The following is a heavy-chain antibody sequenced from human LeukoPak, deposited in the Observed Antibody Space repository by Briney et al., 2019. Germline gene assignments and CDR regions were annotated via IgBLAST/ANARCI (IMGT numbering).Heavy chain of an antibody. CDR3: AGASYDSSGVH. J-gene: IGHJ4*02. CDR1: GGSISSYY. V-gene: IGHV4-59*01. D-gene: IGHD3-22*01. Sequence: PSETLSLTCTVSGGSISSYYWSWIRQPPGKGLEWIGYIYYSGSTNYNPSLKSRVTVSVDASKNQFSLKLSSVTAADTAVYYCAGASYDSSGVHWGQGTLVTVSS. CDR2: IYYSGST.